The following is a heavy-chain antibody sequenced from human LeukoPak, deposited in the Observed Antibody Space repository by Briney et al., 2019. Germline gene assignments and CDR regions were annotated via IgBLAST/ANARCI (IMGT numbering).Heavy chain of an antibody. CDR2: ISAYSGDS. CDR3: ASAEAAAAGSDY. D-gene: IGHD6-13*01. J-gene: IGHJ4*02. V-gene: IGHV1-18*04. Sequence: ASVKVSCKASGYTFTGYYMHWVRQAPGQGLEWMGWISAYSGDSNYAQKLQGRVTMTTDTSTSTAYMELRSLRSDDTAIYYCASAEAAAAGSDYWGQGTLVTVSS. CDR1: GYTFTGYY.